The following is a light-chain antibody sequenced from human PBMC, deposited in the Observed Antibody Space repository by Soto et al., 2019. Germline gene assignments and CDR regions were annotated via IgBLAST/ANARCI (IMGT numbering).Light chain of an antibody. CDR3: QQYKDWPT. V-gene: IGKV3-15*01. CDR1: QSVSSN. Sequence: EIVMTQSPATLSVSPGERATLSCRASQSVSSNLPWYQQKLGQAPRLLIYGASTRATGIPARLSGSGSGTEFTLTISSLQSEDFAVYYCQQYKDWPTFGQGTKVEIK. J-gene: IGKJ1*01. CDR2: GAS.